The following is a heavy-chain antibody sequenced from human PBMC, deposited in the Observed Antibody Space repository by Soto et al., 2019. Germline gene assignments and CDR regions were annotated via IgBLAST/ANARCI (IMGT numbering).Heavy chain of an antibody. CDR2: INPNSGGT. Sequence: QVQLVQSGAEVKKPGASVKVSCKASGYTFTGYYMHWVRQAPGQGLEWMGWINPNSGGTNYAQKFQGWVTMTRDTSISTAYMELSRLRSDDTAVYYCARGEQQLINYYGMDVWGQGTTVTVSS. J-gene: IGHJ6*02. CDR3: ARGEQQLINYYGMDV. CDR1: GYTFTGYY. D-gene: IGHD6-13*01. V-gene: IGHV1-2*04.